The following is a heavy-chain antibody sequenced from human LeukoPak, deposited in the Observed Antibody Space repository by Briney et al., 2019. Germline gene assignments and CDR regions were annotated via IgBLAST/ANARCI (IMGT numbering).Heavy chain of an antibody. CDR2: IYYSGST. J-gene: IGHJ3*02. Sequence: PSETLSLTCTVSGGSLSSSSYYWGWIRQPPGKGLEWIGSIYYSGSTYYNPSLKSRVTISVDTSKNQFSLKLSSVTAADTAVYYCAREPLLNWGSYAFDIWGQGTMVTVSS. CDR3: AREPLLNWGSYAFDI. CDR1: GGSLSSSSYY. D-gene: IGHD7-27*01. V-gene: IGHV4-39*07.